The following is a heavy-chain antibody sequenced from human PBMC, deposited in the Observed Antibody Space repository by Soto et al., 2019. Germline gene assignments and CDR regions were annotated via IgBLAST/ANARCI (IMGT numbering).Heavy chain of an antibody. J-gene: IGHJ4*02. Sequence: QLQLQESGPGLVKASGTLSLTCTVSGGSISSGTYFWGWIRQPPGKGLEWIGTISYTESTYYNPSLTSRVTISVDTSNNQFSLKLSSVTAADTAVYYCVRQVGGSYLWDYWGQGTLVTVSS. D-gene: IGHD1-26*01. CDR3: VRQVGGSYLWDY. V-gene: IGHV4-39*01. CDR1: GGSISSGTYF. CDR2: ISYTEST.